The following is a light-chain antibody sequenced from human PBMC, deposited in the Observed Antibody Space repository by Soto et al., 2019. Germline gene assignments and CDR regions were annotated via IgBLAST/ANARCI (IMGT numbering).Light chain of an antibody. J-gene: IGKJ1*01. Sequence: DIVMTQSPLSLPVTLGQPASISCRSSQSLVSSDGSTYLNWFQQRPGQSPGHPIYKVSNGDSGVPHSFSGSGSGTNFTLKVSRLEAEDVGVYYCMQGTHWPPWTFGQGTKVEIK. V-gene: IGKV2-30*01. CDR2: KVS. CDR3: MQGTHWPPWT. CDR1: QSLVSSDGSTY.